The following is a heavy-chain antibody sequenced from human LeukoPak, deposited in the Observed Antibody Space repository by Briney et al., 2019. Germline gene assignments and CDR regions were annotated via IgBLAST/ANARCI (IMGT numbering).Heavy chain of an antibody. V-gene: IGHV3-30*04. CDR2: KLYDGTNK. CDR1: GFTFTSYS. J-gene: IGHJ4*02. Sequence: GRSVSLVYAPSGFTFTSYSMQCVRLAAGGGLRWVAVKLYDGTNKYYADSAKRRFTTSTDNTKNTLYLLMNSLRAADTALYYCARGGVATTHYDFDYWGQGTLVTVSS. CDR3: ARGGVATTHYDFDY. D-gene: IGHD5-12*01.